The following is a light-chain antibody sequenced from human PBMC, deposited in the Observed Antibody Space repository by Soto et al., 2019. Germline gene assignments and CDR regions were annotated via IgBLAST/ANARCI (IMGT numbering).Light chain of an antibody. CDR1: QSISSW. CDR2: AAS. CDR3: QQSYSNLWT. Sequence: DIQMTQSPSTLAASLGDRVTITCRASQSISSWLEWYQQKPGKAPKLLIYAASSLQSGVPSRFSGSGSGTDFTLTISSLQPEDFETYYCQQSYSNLWTFGQGTKVDIK. J-gene: IGKJ1*01. V-gene: IGKV1-39*01.